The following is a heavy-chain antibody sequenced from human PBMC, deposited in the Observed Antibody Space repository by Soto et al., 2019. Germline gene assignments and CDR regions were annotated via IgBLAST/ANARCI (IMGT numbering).Heavy chain of an antibody. CDR1: GGSISSGGYY. D-gene: IGHD3-10*01. V-gene: IGHV4-31*03. CDR3: ARELRFGEDYYGMDV. CDR2: IYYSGST. J-gene: IGHJ6*02. Sequence: QVQLQESGPGLVKPSQTLSLTCTVSGGSISSGGYYWSWIRQHPGKGLEWIGYIYYSGSTYYNPSLKSRGTISVDTSKNQFSRKLSSVTAADTAVYYCARELRFGEDYYGMDVWGQGTTVTVSS.